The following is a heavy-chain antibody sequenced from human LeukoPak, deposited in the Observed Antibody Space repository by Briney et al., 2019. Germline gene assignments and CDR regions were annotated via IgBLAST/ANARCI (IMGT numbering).Heavy chain of an antibody. CDR2: INHSGST. CDR3: ARYLDYGDSNWFDP. J-gene: IGHJ5*02. CDR1: GGSITSANW. V-gene: IGHV4-4*02. D-gene: IGHD4-17*01. Sequence: SETLSLTCAVSGGSITSANWWSWVRQSPGKGLEWIGEINHSGSTNYNPSLKSRVTISVDTSKNQFSLKLSSVTAADTAVYYCARYLDYGDSNWFDPWGQGTLVTVSS.